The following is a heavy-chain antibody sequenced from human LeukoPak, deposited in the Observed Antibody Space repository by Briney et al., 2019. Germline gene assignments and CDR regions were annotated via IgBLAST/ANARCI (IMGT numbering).Heavy chain of an antibody. CDR2: IYYSGST. Sequence: SETLSLTCTVSGGSISSSSYYWGWIRQPPGKGLEWIGSIYYSGSTYYNPSLKSRVTISVDTSKKQFSLKLTPVTAADTAVYYCARGAGDYARYYFDDWGQGTLVTVSS. CDR3: ARGAGDYARYYFDD. D-gene: IGHD4-17*01. V-gene: IGHV4-39*07. J-gene: IGHJ4*02. CDR1: GGSISSSSYY.